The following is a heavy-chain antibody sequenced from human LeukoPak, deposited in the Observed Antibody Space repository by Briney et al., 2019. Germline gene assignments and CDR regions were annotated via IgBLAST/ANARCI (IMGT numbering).Heavy chain of an antibody. CDR1: GYTLTESS. V-gene: IGHV1-24*01. D-gene: IGHD2-15*01. J-gene: IGHJ3*02. Sequence: ASVKVSCKVSGYTLTESSIHWVRQAPGKGLEWMGGFDPEKREIIYAQHLQGRVTMTEDTSTDTAYMELISLRSEDTAVYYCARPNYCSGDSCYHSDAFDIWGQGTMVTVSS. CDR3: ARPNYCSGDSCYHSDAFDI. CDR2: FDPEKREI.